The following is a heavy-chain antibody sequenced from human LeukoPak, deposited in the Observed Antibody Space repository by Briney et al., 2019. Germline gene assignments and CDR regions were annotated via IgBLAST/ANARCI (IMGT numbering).Heavy chain of an antibody. J-gene: IGHJ5*02. CDR2: IYTSGST. D-gene: IGHD3-3*01. V-gene: IGHV4-4*07. CDR1: GGSISSYY. CDR3: PRDLTYYDFWSGFNNWFDP. Sequence: SETLSLTCTVSGGSISSYYWSWIRQPAAKGLEWIGRIYTSGSTNYNPSLKSRVTMSVDTSKNQFSLKLSSVTAADTAVYYCPRDLTYYDFWSGFNNWFDPWGQGTLVTVSS.